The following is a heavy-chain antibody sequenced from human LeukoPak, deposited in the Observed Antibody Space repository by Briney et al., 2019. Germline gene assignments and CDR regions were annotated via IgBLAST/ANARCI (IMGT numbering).Heavy chain of an antibody. Sequence: GSPRLSCAASGFTLSGYLMRLGRQGPGEGREWVSNIKKDGSEKYYVDSVKGRFTIYSDNAKNSVYLQMDSLRAEDTAVYYCASEPRWIQLSLHYFDYWGQGTLVTVSS. J-gene: IGHJ4*02. CDR1: GFTLSGYL. D-gene: IGHD5-18*01. CDR2: IKKDGSEK. V-gene: IGHV3-7*04. CDR3: ASEPRWIQLSLHYFDY.